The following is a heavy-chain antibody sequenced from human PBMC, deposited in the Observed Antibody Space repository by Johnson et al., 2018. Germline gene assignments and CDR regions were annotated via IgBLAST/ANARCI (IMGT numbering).Heavy chain of an antibody. J-gene: IGHJ6*03. CDR1: GFIFSSYG. Sequence: QVQLQESGGGVVQXGRSXRLXCAASGFIFSSYGMHWVRQAPGQGLEWVAVLSYDGSNKYYADSVKGRFIISRDNSKNTLYLQMKSLRGEDTAVYYCAKDANRSRNYYYYMDVWGKGTTVTVSS. CDR2: LSYDGSNK. CDR3: AKDANRSRNYYYYMDV. V-gene: IGHV3-30*18.